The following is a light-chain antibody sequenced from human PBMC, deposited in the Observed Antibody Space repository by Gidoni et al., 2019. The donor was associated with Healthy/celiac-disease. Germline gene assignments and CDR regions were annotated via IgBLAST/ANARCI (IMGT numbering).Light chain of an antibody. J-gene: IGLJ2*01. Sequence: QSALTQPASVSGSPGQSITISCTGPSSDVCGYNYVSCYQQHPCKAPTLMIDEVSNRPSVVSKRFSGSKSGNTASLTISGLQAEAEADYYCSSYTSSSVVFGGGTKLTVL. CDR1: SSDVCGYNY. CDR2: EVS. V-gene: IGLV2-14*01. CDR3: SSYTSSSVV.